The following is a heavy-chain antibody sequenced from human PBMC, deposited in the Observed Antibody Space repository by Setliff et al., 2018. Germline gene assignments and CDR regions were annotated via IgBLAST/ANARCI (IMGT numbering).Heavy chain of an antibody. CDR3: VRVEAGYCSSTSCYVVGAFDI. CDR2: IYYSGST. V-gene: IGHV4-39*01. J-gene: IGHJ3*02. D-gene: IGHD2-2*03. CDR1: GGSISSGNYY. Sequence: ETLSLTCRVSGGSISSGNYYWGLIRQPPGKGLEWVATIYYSGSTYSNPSLKSRLIISVDAPDNQFSVKLSSVTAADTAVYYCVRVEAGYCSSTSCYVVGAFDIWGQGTMVTVSS.